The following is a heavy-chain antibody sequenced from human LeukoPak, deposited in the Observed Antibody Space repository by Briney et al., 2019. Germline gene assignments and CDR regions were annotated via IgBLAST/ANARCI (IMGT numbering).Heavy chain of an antibody. CDR1: GFTFGKYW. V-gene: IGHV3-7*03. D-gene: IGHD3/OR15-3a*01. CDR2: IKLDGSEK. J-gene: IGHJ4*02. Sequence: GGSLRLSCVASGFTFGKYWMSRVRQAPGKGLEWVANIKLDGSEKNYVDSVKGRSTISRDNTKNSLYLQMNSLRAEDTAVFYCARDQYDTWSRRGNFDSWGQGTLVIVSS. CDR3: ARDQYDTWSRRGNFDS.